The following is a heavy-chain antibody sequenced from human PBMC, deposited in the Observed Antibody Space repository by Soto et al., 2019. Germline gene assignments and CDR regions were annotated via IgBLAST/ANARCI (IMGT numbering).Heavy chain of an antibody. V-gene: IGHV1-3*01. J-gene: IGHJ4*02. CDR3: ARGPGGPDGPGDY. CDR1: GYTFTSYA. D-gene: IGHD2-15*01. CDR2: INDGNGNT. Sequence: QVQLVQSGAEVKKPGASVKVSCKASGYTFTSYAMHWVRQAPGQRLEWMGWINDGNGNTKYSQKFQGRVTITRDTSASTAHMELSSLRSEDTGVYYCARGPGGPDGPGDYWGQGTLVTVSS.